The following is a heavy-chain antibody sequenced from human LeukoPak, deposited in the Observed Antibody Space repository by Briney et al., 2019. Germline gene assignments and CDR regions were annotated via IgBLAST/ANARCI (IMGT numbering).Heavy chain of an antibody. Sequence: GGSLRLSCAASGFTFSAYSINWVRQAPGRGLEWVSSISSSGTYIYYADSVKGRFTISRDNAKNSLSLQMNSLRAEDTAVYYCARDFRYSGSYHHWFDPWGQGALATVSS. CDR1: GFTFSAYS. J-gene: IGHJ5*02. D-gene: IGHD1-26*01. CDR2: ISSSGTYI. CDR3: ARDFRYSGSYHHWFDP. V-gene: IGHV3-21*01.